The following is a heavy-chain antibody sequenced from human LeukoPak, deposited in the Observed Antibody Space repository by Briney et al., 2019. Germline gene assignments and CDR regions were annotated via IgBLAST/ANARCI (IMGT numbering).Heavy chain of an antibody. D-gene: IGHD6-19*01. J-gene: IGHJ4*02. CDR3: ARQVSSGWYKTDY. Sequence: SETLSLTCTVAGGSISSSSDYWGWIRQPPGKGLEWIGSISYSGSTYYNPSLKSRVTISVDTSKNQFSLKLSSVTAADTALYFCARQVSSGWYKTDYWGQGTLVTVSS. V-gene: IGHV4-39*01. CDR2: ISYSGST. CDR1: GGSISSSSDY.